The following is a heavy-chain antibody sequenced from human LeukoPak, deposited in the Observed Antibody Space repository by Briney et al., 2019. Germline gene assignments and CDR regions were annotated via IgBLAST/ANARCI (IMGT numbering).Heavy chain of an antibody. V-gene: IGHV3-30*07. CDR1: GFLFSSYS. J-gene: IGHJ6*03. CDR2: ISYDGNIE. Sequence: PGGSLRLSCAASGFLFSSYSLHWVRQAPGKGPEWVALISYDGNIEYYADSVKGRFTISRDNAKNSLYLQMNSLRAEDTAVYYCARDQKDCSSTSCPKYYYYMDVWGKGTTVTVSS. CDR3: ARDQKDCSSTSCPKYYYYMDV. D-gene: IGHD2-2*01.